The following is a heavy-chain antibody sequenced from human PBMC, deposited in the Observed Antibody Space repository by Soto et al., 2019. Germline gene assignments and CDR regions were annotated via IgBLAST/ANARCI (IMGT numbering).Heavy chain of an antibody. CDR1: GVSSSSGGYS. J-gene: IGHJ3*02. CDR3: ARDDSSGHDAFDI. V-gene: IGHV4-30-2*05. D-gene: IGHD3-22*01. CDR2: IYYSGST. Sequence: SLTLSLTCGVAGVSSSSGGYSWIWIQQPPGKGLEWIGYIYYSGSTYYNPSLKSRVTISVDTSKNQFSLKLSSVTAADTAVYYCARDDSSGHDAFDIWGQGTMVTVSS.